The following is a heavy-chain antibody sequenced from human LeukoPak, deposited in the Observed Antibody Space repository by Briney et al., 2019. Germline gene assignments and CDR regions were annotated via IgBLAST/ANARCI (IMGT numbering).Heavy chain of an antibody. V-gene: IGHV1-18*01. CDR1: GYTFTSYG. D-gene: IGHD6-19*01. J-gene: IGHJ4*02. CDR2: IGAYNGNT. Sequence: ASVKVSCKASGYTFTSYGISWVRQAPGQGLEWMGWIGAYNGNTNYAQKLQGRVTTTTDTPTSTVYMELRSLRSDDTAVYYCARDSGIAVAGPQGYWGQGTLVTVSS. CDR3: ARDSGIAVAGPQGY.